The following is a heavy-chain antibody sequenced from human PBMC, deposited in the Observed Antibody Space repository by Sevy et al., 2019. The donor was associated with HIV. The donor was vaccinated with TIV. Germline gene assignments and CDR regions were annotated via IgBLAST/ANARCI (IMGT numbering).Heavy chain of an antibody. CDR1: GFTFSDYY. CDR2: ISSSGSTI. J-gene: IGHJ5*02. D-gene: IGHD4-17*01. CDR3: PSKRMTTFS. V-gene: IGHV3-11*01. Sequence: GGCLRLSCAASGFTFSDYYMSWIRQAPGKGLEWVSYISSSGSTIYYTDAVKGRFTISRDNAKNSLYLQMNSLRAEDTAVYYCPSKRMTTFSWGQGTLVTVSS.